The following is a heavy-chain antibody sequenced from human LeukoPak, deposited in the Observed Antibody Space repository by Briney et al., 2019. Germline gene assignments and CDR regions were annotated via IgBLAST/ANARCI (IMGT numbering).Heavy chain of an antibody. J-gene: IGHJ4*02. CDR1: GFTFSSYG. CDR3: AKDPGSGSYVIYYFDY. V-gene: IGHV3-30*02. CDR2: IRYDGNNK. Sequence: GGSLRLSCAASGFTFSSYGMHWVRQAPGKGLEWVAFIRYDGNNKYYADSVKGRFTISRDNSKNTLYLQMNSLRAEDTAVYYCAKDPGSGSYVIYYFDYWGQGTLVTVSS. D-gene: IGHD3-10*01.